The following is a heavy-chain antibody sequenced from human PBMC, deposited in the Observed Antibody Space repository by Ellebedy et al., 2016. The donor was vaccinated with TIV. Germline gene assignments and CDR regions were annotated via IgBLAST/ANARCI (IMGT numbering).Heavy chain of an antibody. CDR2: INDSGTT. V-gene: IGHV4-34*01. Sequence: MPSETLSLTCAVYGESFSGYYWSWIRQPPGKGLEWIGEINDSGTTKYNPSLVSLVTISLDLPKNQFSLKLTSVTAADTAQYYCARHVPATATPFDYWGQGTLVTVSS. CDR3: ARHVPATATPFDY. CDR1: GESFSGYY. D-gene: IGHD2-15*01. J-gene: IGHJ4*02.